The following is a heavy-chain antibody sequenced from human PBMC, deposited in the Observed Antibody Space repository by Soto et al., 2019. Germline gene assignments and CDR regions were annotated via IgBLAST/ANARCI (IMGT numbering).Heavy chain of an antibody. Sequence: EVQLVESGGGLVKPGGSLRLSCAASGFTFSSYSMNWLCQAPGKGLEWVSSISSGSSYIYYADSVKGRFTISRDNAKNSLYRQMNSLRAEDTAVYYCARSSGGSGKLWNYYGMDVWGQGTTVTVSS. V-gene: IGHV3-21*06. D-gene: IGHD3-10*01. CDR2: ISSGSSYI. J-gene: IGHJ6*02. CDR1: GFTFSSYS. CDR3: ARSSGGSGKLWNYYGMDV.